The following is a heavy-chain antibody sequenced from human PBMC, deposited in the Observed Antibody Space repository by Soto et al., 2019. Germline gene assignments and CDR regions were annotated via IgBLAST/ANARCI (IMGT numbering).Heavy chain of an antibody. CDR2: IIPIFGTA. V-gene: IGHV1-69*01. CDR3: ARDLRIAAAGTVGWFYP. J-gene: IGHJ5*01. CDR1: GGTVSTYA. Sequence: QVQLVQSGAEVKKPGSSVKVSCKASGGTVSTYAISWVRQAPGQGLEWMGGIIPIFGTANYAQKFQGRVTITAEESTSTAYMERSSLRSEDTAVYYCARDLRIAAAGTVGWFYPWGQGTLVTLSS. D-gene: IGHD6-13*01.